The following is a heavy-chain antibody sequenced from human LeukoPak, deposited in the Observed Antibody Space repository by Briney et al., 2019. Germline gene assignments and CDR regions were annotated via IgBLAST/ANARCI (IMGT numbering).Heavy chain of an antibody. CDR2: IISSSSYI. CDR3: AREEFDSGLRGMDV. CDR1: GFTFSSYS. V-gene: IGHV3-21*04. D-gene: IGHD3-9*01. J-gene: IGHJ6*02. Sequence: PGGSLRLSCAASGFTFSSYSMNWVRQAPGKGLEWVSSIISSSSYIYYADSVKGRFTISRDNSKNTLYLQMNSLRAEDTAVYYCAREEFDSGLRGMDVWGQGTTVTVSS.